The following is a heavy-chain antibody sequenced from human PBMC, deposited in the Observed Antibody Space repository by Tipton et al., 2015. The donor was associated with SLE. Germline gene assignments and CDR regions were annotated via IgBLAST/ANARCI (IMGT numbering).Heavy chain of an antibody. J-gene: IGHJ3*02. Sequence: QSGAEVKKPGESLKISCKGSGYSFTSYWIGWVRQMPGKGLKWMGIIYPGDSDTRYSPSFQGQVTISADKSISTAYLQWISLKASDTAMYYCARAVRDKFSASVMWGQGTIVIVSS. CDR3: ARAVRDKFSASVM. CDR1: GYSFTSYW. D-gene: IGHD3-10*01. V-gene: IGHV5-51*01. CDR2: IYPGDSDT.